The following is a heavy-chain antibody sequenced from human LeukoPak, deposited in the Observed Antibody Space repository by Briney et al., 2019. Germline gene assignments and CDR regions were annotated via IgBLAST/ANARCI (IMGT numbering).Heavy chain of an antibody. D-gene: IGHD3-3*01. CDR2: IYYSGST. CDR1: GGSISSYY. CDR3: ARDGFWSGYPKFDP. J-gene: IGHJ5*02. V-gene: IGHV4-59*12. Sequence: SETLSLTCTVSGGSISSYYWSWIRQPPGKGLEWIGYIYYSGSTNYNPSLKSRVTISVDRSKNQFSLKLSSVTAADTAVYYCARDGFWSGYPKFDPWGQGTLVTVSS.